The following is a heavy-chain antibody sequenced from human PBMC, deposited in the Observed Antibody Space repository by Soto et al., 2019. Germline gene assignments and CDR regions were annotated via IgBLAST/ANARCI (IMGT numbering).Heavy chain of an antibody. CDR3: AMYYYGSGSGPYYFDY. Sequence: QVQLVESGGGVVQPGRSLRLSCAASGFTFSSYGMHWVRQAPGKGLEWVAVIWYDGSNKYYADSVKGRFTISRDNSKNTLYLQMNSLRAEDTAVYYCAMYYYGSGSGPYYFDYWGQGTLVTVSS. CDR2: IWYDGSNK. J-gene: IGHJ4*02. D-gene: IGHD3-10*01. V-gene: IGHV3-33*01. CDR1: GFTFSSYG.